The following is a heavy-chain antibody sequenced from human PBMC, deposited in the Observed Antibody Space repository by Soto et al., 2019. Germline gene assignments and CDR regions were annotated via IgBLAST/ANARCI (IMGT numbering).Heavy chain of an antibody. V-gene: IGHV1-8*02. CDR3: AIVGARPPDY. Sequence: QEQLVQSGAEVKKPGASVKVSCKASGYTFTSYDITWVRQATGQGLEWMGWMNPNSGNTGYAQKFQGRVTMTRNTAINTAYIELSSLSSEDTAVYYCAIVGARPPDYWGQGTLVTVSS. J-gene: IGHJ4*02. CDR2: MNPNSGNT. CDR1: GYTFTSYD. D-gene: IGHD1-26*01.